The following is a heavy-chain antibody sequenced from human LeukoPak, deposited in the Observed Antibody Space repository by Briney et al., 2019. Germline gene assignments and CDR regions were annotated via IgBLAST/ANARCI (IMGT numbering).Heavy chain of an antibody. CDR2: IYSSGST. CDR3: ARGVAAPGTGGLSWFDP. V-gene: IGHV4-59*01. D-gene: IGHD6-13*01. J-gene: IGHJ5*02. Sequence: SETLSLTCTVSGVSIGSYYWSWIRAPPRKGLEWIGYIYSSGSTNYDPSLKSRVTISLDTSKNQFSLKLSFVTAADTAVYYCARGVAAPGTGGLSWFDPWGQGTLVTVSS. CDR1: GVSIGSYY.